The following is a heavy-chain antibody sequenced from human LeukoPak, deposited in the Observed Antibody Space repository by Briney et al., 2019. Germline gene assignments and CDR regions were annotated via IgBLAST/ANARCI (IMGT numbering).Heavy chain of an antibody. CDR2: INTKSKAI. CDR1: GFTFSSYT. V-gene: IGHV3-48*01. Sequence: GGSLRLSCAASGFTFSSYTMNWIRQAPGKGLEWISFINTKSKAIYYADSAKGRFTISRDNARNLLHLQMNSLRAEDTALYFCVRDQDWAFDYWGQGTLVTVSS. CDR3: VRDQDWAFDY. J-gene: IGHJ4*02. D-gene: IGHD3-9*01.